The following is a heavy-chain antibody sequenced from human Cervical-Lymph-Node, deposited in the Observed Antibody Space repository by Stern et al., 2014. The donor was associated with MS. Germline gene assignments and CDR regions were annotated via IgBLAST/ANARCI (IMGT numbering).Heavy chain of an antibody. CDR1: TYTFTAYH. Sequence: QVQLMQSGAEVKQPGTSVQVSCKASTYTFTAYHLHWVRQAPGQGLEWMGWIDCNSGATKYAQKFQGRVTMTRDTSISTAYMELSRLTSDDTAVYYCARDAPGPVDQTACYDYWGQGTLVTVSS. J-gene: IGHJ4*02. D-gene: IGHD2-21*01. CDR2: IDCNSGAT. CDR3: ARDAPGPVDQTACYDY. V-gene: IGHV1-2*02.